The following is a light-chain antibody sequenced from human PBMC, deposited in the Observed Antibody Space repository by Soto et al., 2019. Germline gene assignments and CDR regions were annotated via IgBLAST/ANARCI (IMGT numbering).Light chain of an antibody. CDR2: GAS. J-gene: IGKJ1*01. CDR3: QHYNNWPT. V-gene: IGKV3-15*01. CDR1: QSVSSY. Sequence: DIVLTQSPGTLSLSPVERATLSCRASQSVSSYLAWYQQKPGQAPRLLIYGASTRATGIPARFSGSGSGTEFTLTISSLQSEDIAVYYCQHYNNWPTFGQGTKVDIK.